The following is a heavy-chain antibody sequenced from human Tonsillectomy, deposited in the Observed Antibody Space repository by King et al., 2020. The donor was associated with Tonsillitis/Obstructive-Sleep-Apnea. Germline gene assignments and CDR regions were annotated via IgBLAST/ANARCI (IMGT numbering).Heavy chain of an antibody. CDR2: IDPSDSYT. V-gene: IGHV5-10-1*01. Sequence: QLVQSGAEVKKPGESLRISCKGSGYSFASYWINWVRQMPGKGLEWMGRIDPSDSYTNDMPSFQGHVTFSVAKSISTAYLQWSSLRASDTAMYYCARGGVGYDFAFDIWGQGTMVTVSS. CDR3: ARGGVGYDFAFDI. D-gene: IGHD5-12*01. J-gene: IGHJ3*02. CDR1: GYSFASYW.